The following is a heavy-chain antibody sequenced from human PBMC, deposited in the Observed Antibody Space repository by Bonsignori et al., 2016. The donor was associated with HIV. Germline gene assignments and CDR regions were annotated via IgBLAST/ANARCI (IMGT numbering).Heavy chain of an antibody. CDR3: ARRARGATHASDI. CDR2: FYPGDSDT. J-gene: IGHJ3*02. V-gene: IGHV5-51*01. D-gene: IGHD1-26*01. Sequence: VRQMPGKGLEWMGIFYPGDSDTRYSPSFQGHVTFSADKSISTAYLQWSSLKASDTAMYYCARRARGATHASDIWGPRGQWSPSPQ.